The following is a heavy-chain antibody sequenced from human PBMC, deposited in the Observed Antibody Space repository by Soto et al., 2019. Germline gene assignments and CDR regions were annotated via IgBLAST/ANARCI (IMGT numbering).Heavy chain of an antibody. V-gene: IGHV4-59*01. CDR3: ARAPRGNYGYPSYFDY. Sequence: SETLSLTCTVSNGSISPNYWSWIRQHPGKGLEWIGEIYHSGVTHYNPSLKSRVTISVDTSKNQFSLKLSSVTAADTAVYYCARAPRGNYGYPSYFDYWGQGTLVTVSS. J-gene: IGHJ4*02. CDR1: NGSISPNY. D-gene: IGHD3-10*01. CDR2: IYHSGVT.